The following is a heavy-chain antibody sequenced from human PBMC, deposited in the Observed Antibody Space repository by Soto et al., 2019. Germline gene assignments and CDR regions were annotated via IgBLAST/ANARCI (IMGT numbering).Heavy chain of an antibody. J-gene: IGHJ1*01. CDR3: ASGYCSGGSCYPAEYFQH. Sequence: VKVSCKASGYTFTSYYMHWVRQAPGQGLEWMGIINPSGGSTSYAQKFQGRVTMTRDTSTSTVYMELSSLRPEDTAVYYCASGYCSGGSCYPAEYFQHWGQGTLVTVSS. D-gene: IGHD2-15*01. CDR2: INPSGGST. V-gene: IGHV1-46*03. CDR1: GYTFTSYY.